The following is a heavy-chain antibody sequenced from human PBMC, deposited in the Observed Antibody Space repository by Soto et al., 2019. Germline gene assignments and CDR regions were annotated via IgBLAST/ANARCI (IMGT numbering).Heavy chain of an antibody. CDR1: GYTFNSYG. V-gene: IGHV1-18*01. CDR2: ISAYNGNT. CDR3: AIYSSSWQWEDY. J-gene: IGHJ4*02. D-gene: IGHD6-13*01. Sequence: ASLKVSCKASGYTFNSYGISWVRQAPGQGLEWMGWISAYNGNTNYAQKLQGRVTMTTDTSTSTAYMELRSLRSDDTAVYYCAIYSSSWQWEDYWGQGTLVNVSS.